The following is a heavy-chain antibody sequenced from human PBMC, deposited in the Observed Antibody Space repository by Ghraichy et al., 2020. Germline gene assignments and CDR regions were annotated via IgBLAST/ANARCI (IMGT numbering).Heavy chain of an antibody. J-gene: IGHJ4*02. D-gene: IGHD1-26*01. CDR3: ARDPGGSHYARPDS. V-gene: IGHV3-48*01. Sequence: GGSLRLSCAASGFGFSSYSMHWFRQAPGKGPEWVCFISSSPNSIYYADSVKGRFTISRDNAKNSMFLQMNSLRVEDTAVYYCARDPGGSHYARPDSWGQGTLVTVSS. CDR1: GFGFSSYS. CDR2: ISSSPNSI.